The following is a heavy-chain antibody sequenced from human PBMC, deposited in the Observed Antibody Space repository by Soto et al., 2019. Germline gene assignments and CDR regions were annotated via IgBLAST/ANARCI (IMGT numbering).Heavy chain of an antibody. D-gene: IGHD3-22*01. CDR1: GFTVSTYW. V-gene: IGHV3-7*03. Sequence: LRLSCAASGFTVSTYWTIWVRQAPGKGLEWVANIKQDGSEKYYVDSVKGRFTISRDNAKNSVYLQMNSLRAEDTAVYYCARDRDYYYDSSGYYPPSWLDPWGQGTQVTVSS. CDR2: IKQDGSEK. CDR3: ARDRDYYYDSSGYYPPSWLDP. J-gene: IGHJ5*02.